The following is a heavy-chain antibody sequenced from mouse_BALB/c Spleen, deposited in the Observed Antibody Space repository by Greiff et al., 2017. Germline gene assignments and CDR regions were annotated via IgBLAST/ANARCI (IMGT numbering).Heavy chain of an antibody. Sequence: DVQLVESGGGLVKPGGSLKLSCAASGFTFSSYTMSWVRQTPEKRLEWVATISSGGSYTYYPDSVKGRFTISRDNAKNTLYLQMSSLKSEDTAMYYCTREEIYYGNYPWFAYWGQGTLVTVSA. V-gene: IGHV5-6-4*01. CDR3: TREEIYYGNYPWFAY. CDR2: ISSGGSYT. D-gene: IGHD2-1*01. J-gene: IGHJ3*01. CDR1: GFTFSSYT.